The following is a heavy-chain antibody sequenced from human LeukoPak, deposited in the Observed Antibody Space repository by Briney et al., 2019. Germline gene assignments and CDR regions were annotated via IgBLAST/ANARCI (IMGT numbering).Heavy chain of an antibody. Sequence: GGSLRLSCAVSGFSVSGYWMTWVRQAPGKVLEWVANIKQDGSEKSYVDTVKGRVTISRDNAENSLFLQMNSLRVEDTAVYYCAREWQGGIAAAGTRIEGDYWGQGSLVAVSS. CDR1: GFSVSGYW. CDR3: AREWQGGIAAAGTRIEGDY. D-gene: IGHD6-13*01. J-gene: IGHJ4*02. CDR2: IKQDGSEK. V-gene: IGHV3-7*01.